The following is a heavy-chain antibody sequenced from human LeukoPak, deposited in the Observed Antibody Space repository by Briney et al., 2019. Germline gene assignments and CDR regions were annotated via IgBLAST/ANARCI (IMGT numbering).Heavy chain of an antibody. V-gene: IGHV3-48*04. Sequence: GGSLRLSCAASGFTFSSYSMNWVRQAPGKGLEWVSYISSSSSTIYYADSVKGRFTISRDSAKNPLYLQMNSLRAEDTAMYYCARDLYDSSGSLDYWGQGTLVTVSS. J-gene: IGHJ4*02. CDR2: ISSSSSTI. CDR1: GFTFSSYS. D-gene: IGHD3-22*01. CDR3: ARDLYDSSGSLDY.